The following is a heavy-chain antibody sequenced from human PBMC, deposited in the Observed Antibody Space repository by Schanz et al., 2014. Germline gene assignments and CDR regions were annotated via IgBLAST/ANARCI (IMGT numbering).Heavy chain of an antibody. CDR3: ARGIGGYGANNYFDY. J-gene: IGHJ4*02. Sequence: QVHLVQSGAEVKRPGASVKVSCKASAYSFTSYSMHWVRQAPGQRLEWMGWINTGSGDTKYSQNFQGRVTMTTDTSTSTAYMELSSLRSEDTAVYSCARGIGGYGANNYFDYWGQGTLVTVSS. D-gene: IGHD5-12*01. CDR2: INTGSGDT. V-gene: IGHV1-3*04. CDR1: AYSFTSYS.